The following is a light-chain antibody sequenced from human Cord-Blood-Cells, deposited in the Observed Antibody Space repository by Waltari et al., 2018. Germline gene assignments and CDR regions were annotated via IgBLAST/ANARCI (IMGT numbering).Light chain of an antibody. Sequence: NFMLTQPHSVSESPGQTVTISCTRRSGRIASNYVQWYQQRPGSSPTTVIYEDNQRPAGVPDRFSGSIDSSSNSASLTISGLKTEDEADYYCQSYDSSNVVFGGGTKLTVL. V-gene: IGLV6-57*01. CDR1: SGRIASNY. J-gene: IGLJ2*01. CDR3: QSYDSSNVV. CDR2: EDN.